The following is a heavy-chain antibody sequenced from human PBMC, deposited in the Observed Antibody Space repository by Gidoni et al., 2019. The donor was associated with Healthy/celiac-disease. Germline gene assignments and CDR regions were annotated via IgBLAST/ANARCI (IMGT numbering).Heavy chain of an antibody. Sequence: EVQLLESGGGLVQPGGSLRLSCAASGFTFSSYAMSWVRQAPGKGLEWVSAISGSGGSTYYADSVKGRFTISRDNSKNTLYLQMNSLRAEDTAVYYCAKDRRGYRSQSGSGSFPIYGMDVWGQGTTVTVSS. D-gene: IGHD3-10*01. J-gene: IGHJ6*02. CDR2: ISGSGGST. CDR1: GFTFSSYA. V-gene: IGHV3-23*01. CDR3: AKDRRGYRSQSGSGSFPIYGMDV.